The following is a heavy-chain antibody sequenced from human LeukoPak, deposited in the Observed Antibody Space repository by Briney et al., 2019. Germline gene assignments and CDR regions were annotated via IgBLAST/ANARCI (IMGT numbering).Heavy chain of an antibody. J-gene: IGHJ4*02. CDR3: ARNGRGFGFRFDY. CDR1: GYTFIGYY. D-gene: IGHD5-18*01. CDR2: INPNSGGT. Sequence: GASVKVSCKASGYTFIGYYMHWVRQAPGQGLEWMGRINPNSGGTNYAQKFQGRVTTTRDTSISTAYMELSRLRSDDTAVYYCARNGRGFGFRFDYWGQGTLVTVSS. V-gene: IGHV1-2*06.